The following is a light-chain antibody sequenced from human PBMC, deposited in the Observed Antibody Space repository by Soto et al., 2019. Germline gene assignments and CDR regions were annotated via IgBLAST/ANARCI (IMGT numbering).Light chain of an antibody. J-gene: IGKJ3*01. CDR2: GAS. V-gene: IGKV3-20*01. Sequence: EIVLTQSPGTLSLSPGERATLSCRASQSVSSSYLAWYQQKPGQAPRLLIYGASSRATGIPDRFSGSGSGTDFTLTISILEPEDVAVYYCQQYGSSPRFTFGPGTKVDIK. CDR1: QSVSSSY. CDR3: QQYGSSPRFT.